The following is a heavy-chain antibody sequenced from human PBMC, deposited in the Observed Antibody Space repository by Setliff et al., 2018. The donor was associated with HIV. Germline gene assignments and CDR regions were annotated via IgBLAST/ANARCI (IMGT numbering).Heavy chain of an antibody. CDR2: IYPDDSDT. CDR1: GYRFSIYR. CDR3: ARRASKASLDY. V-gene: IGHV5-51*01. J-gene: IGHJ4*02. Sequence: PGESLKISCKGSGYRFSIYRIGWVRQMPGKRLEWMGIIYPDDSDTRYSPSFQGRVTISADKSINTAYLQWSSLQASDTAMYYCARRASKASLDYWGQGTLVTVSS.